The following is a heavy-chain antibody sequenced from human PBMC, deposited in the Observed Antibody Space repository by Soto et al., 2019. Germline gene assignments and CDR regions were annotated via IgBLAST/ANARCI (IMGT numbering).Heavy chain of an antibody. V-gene: IGHV4-61*01. CDR2: IYYSGST. D-gene: IGHD2-15*01. CDR3: ARMDCSGGSCGGYYYYGMDV. J-gene: IGHJ6*02. Sequence: PSETLSLTCYVSGDSINSDKYYWSWIRQPPGKGQEWIGYIYYSGSTNYNHSLKSRVTISVDTSKNQFSLKLSSVTAADTAVYYCARMDCSGGSCGGYYYYGMDVWGQGTTVTVSS. CDR1: GDSINSDKYY.